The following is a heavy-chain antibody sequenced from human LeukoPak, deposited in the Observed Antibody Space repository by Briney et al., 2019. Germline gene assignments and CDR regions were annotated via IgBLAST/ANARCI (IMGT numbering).Heavy chain of an antibody. CDR2: IYPGDSDT. V-gene: IGHV5-51*01. CDR3: ARRSRGLRFLEWLSDDY. D-gene: IGHD3-3*01. Sequence: GESLKISCKGSGYRFTSYWIGWLRQLQGKGLGWMGIIYPGDSDTRYSPSFQGQVTISVDKSISTAYLQWSSLKASDTAMYYCARRSRGLRFLEWLSDDYWGQGTLVTVSS. CDR1: GYRFTSYW. J-gene: IGHJ4*02.